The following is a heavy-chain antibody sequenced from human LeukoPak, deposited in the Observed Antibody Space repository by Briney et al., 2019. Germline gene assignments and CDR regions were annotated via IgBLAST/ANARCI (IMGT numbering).Heavy chain of an antibody. J-gene: IGHJ4*02. CDR3: AREGGDIGSGYYLGLDY. V-gene: IGHV1-18*01. D-gene: IGHD3-22*01. CDR1: DYTFTSYG. CDR2: ISAYNGNT. Sequence: ASVKVSCKASDYTFTSYGISWVRQAPGQGLEWMGWISAYNGNTNYAQKLQGRVTMTTDTSTSTAYMELRSLRSDDTAVYYCAREGGDIGSGYYLGLDYWGQGTLVTVSS.